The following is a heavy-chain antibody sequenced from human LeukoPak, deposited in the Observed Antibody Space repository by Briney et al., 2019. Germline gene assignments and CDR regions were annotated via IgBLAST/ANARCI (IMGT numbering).Heavy chain of an antibody. V-gene: IGHV4-61*08. CDR1: GGSISSGGYY. CDR3: ASGRVGSYSSGYDAFDI. D-gene: IGHD6-19*01. Sequence: SETLSLTCTVSGGSISSGGYYWSWIRQPPGKGLEWIGYIYYSGSTNYNPSLKSRVTISVDTSKNQFSLKLSSVTAADTAVYYCASGRVGSYSSGYDAFDIWGQGTMVTVSS. J-gene: IGHJ3*02. CDR2: IYYSGST.